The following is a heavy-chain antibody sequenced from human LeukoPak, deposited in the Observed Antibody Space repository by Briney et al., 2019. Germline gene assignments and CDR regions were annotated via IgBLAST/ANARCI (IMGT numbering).Heavy chain of an antibody. CDR1: GFTFSHYS. V-gene: IGHV3-21*01. CDR2: ITSSSSHI. J-gene: IGHJ6*03. CDR3: ARVMMGATVTTFHYYCMDV. Sequence: GGSLRLSCAASGFTFSHYSIDWVRQAPGKGLERVASITSSSSHIYYADSVKGRFTIPRDNAKNALYLQMNSLRAEDTAIYYCARVMMGATVTTFHYYCMDVWGVGTTVTVSS. D-gene: IGHD4-11*01.